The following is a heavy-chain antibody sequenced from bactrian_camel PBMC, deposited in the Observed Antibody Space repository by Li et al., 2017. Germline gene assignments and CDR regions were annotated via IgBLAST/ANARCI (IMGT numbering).Heavy chain of an antibody. Sequence: DVQLVESGGGSVESGGSLRLSCAASKLTYSANCMGWFRQSPGDERDGVAAIWPYENVTFYSDSVKGRFAISRDNVKDVVYLQLNSLKTEDMAMYYCTKRDYYSCYNWGQGTQVTVS. V-gene: IGHV3S40*01. J-gene: IGHJ4*01. D-gene: IGHD4*01. CDR2: IWPYENVT. CDR1: KLTYSANC. CDR3: TKRDYYSCYN.